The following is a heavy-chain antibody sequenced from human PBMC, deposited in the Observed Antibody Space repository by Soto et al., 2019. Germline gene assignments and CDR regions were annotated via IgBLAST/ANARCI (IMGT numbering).Heavy chain of an antibody. V-gene: IGHV5-51*01. J-gene: IGHJ4*02. CDR3: ARGDRYDSGGYYRGGYFDY. CDR2: IYPSDSDT. CDR1: GYSFTNYW. Sequence: EVQLVQSGAEVKKPGESLKISCKGSGYSFTNYWIGWVRQTPGKGLDWMGIIYPSDSDTRYSPSFQGQVTISADKSISTAYLQWSSLKASDTAMYYCARGDRYDSGGYYRGGYFDYWGQGTLVTVSS. D-gene: IGHD3-22*01.